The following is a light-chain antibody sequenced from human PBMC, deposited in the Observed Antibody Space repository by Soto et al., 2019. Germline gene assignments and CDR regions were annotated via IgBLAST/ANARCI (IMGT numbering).Light chain of an antibody. Sequence: DIVMTQAPDSLAVSLGERATINCRSSQSVLYNSNNKNYLAWYQQKPGQPPRLLIYWASTRESGVPDRFRGSGSGTEFTLTISSLQAEDVAVYYCQQYYSTLTFGGGTKVEIK. CDR3: QQYYSTLT. J-gene: IGKJ4*01. V-gene: IGKV4-1*01. CDR2: WAS. CDR1: QSVLYNSNNKNY.